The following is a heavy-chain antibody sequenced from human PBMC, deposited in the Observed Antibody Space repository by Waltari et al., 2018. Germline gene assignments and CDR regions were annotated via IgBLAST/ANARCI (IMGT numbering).Heavy chain of an antibody. V-gene: IGHV3-7*01. CDR2: IKQDGSEK. J-gene: IGHJ4*02. CDR3: ARDSSSGWYGDDY. Sequence: EWVANIKQDGSEKYYVDSVKGRFTISRDNAKNSLYLQMNSLRAEDTAVYYCARDSSSGWYGDDYWGQGTLVTVSS. D-gene: IGHD6-19*01.